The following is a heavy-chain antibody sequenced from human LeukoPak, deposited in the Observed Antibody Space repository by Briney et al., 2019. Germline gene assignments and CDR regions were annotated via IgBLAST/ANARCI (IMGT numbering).Heavy chain of an antibody. CDR2: IYYSGST. V-gene: IGHV4-30-4*08. CDR3: ARAGIEDSTLYYFDY. Sequence: SETLSLTCTVSGGSISSGDYYWSWIRQPPGQGLEWIGYIYYSGSTYYNPSLKSRVTISVDTSKNQFSLKLSSVTAADTAVYYCARAGIEDSTLYYFDYWGQGTLVTVSS. CDR1: GGSISSGDYY. D-gene: IGHD2-21*01. J-gene: IGHJ4*02.